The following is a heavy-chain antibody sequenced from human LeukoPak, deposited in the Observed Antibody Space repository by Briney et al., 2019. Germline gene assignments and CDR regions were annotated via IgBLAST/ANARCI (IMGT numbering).Heavy chain of an antibody. V-gene: IGHV3-11*01. Sequence: GGSLRLSCAASGFIFSDYYMTWLRQAPGKGLEWVSYISPSGSDIYYADSVKGRFTISRDNGKKSVFLQMNSLRADDTAMYYCARSVRAGGDYWGQGTLVTVSS. CDR1: GFIFSDYY. J-gene: IGHJ4*02. CDR2: ISPSGSDI. CDR3: ARSVRAGGDY.